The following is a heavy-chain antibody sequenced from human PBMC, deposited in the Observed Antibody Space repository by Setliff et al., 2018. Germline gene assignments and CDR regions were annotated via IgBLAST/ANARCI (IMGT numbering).Heavy chain of an antibody. CDR3: ARGFSESLTPYFDY. CDR1: GGSISSGDAS. CDR2: IYHAGST. Sequence: SETLSLTCAVSGGSISSGDASWSWVRQPPGKGLEWIGYIYHAGSTYYNPSLESRVTILVDKPKNQFSLKLNSVTAADTAVYYCARGFSESLTPYFDYWGQGTLVTVSS. V-gene: IGHV4-30-2*01. D-gene: IGHD2-15*01. J-gene: IGHJ4*02.